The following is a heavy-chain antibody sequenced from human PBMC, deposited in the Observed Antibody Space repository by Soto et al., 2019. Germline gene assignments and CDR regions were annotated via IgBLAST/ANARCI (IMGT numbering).Heavy chain of an antibody. CDR3: AKARRTGYYGSGSYDY. D-gene: IGHD3-10*01. CDR2: ISGSGGST. V-gene: IGHV3-23*01. Sequence: GGSLRLSCAASGFTFSSYAMSWVRQAPGKGLEWVSAISGSGGSTYYADSVKGRFTISRDNSKNTLYLQMNSLRAEDTAVYYCAKARRTGYYGSGSYDYWGQGTLVTVSS. J-gene: IGHJ4*02. CDR1: GFTFSSYA.